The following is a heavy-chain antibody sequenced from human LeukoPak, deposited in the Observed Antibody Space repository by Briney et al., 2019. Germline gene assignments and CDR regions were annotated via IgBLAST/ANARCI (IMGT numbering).Heavy chain of an antibody. J-gene: IGHJ6*02. Sequence: SVKGRFTISRDNSKNTLYLQMNSLRAEDTAVYYCARGTSGYSYIMGDYYYGMDVWGQGTTVTVSS. CDR3: ARGTSGYSYIMGDYYYGMDV. D-gene: IGHD5-18*01. V-gene: IGHV3-30*07.